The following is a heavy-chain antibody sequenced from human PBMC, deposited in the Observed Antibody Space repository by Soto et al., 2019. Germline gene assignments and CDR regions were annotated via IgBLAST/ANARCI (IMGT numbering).Heavy chain of an antibody. CDR3: ERGHPTVGSIHVVCDA. Sequence: EVQLLESGGGLVQPGGSLKLSCAASGFTFRNFAMNWVRQAPGKGPEWVSLINGGGTSTYYADSVKGRFTVSRDSSINAVFVEMSSRGGEDTAVYFFERGHPTVGSIHVVCDACGEGTLVTV. CDR1: GFTFRNFA. V-gene: IGHV3-23*03. J-gene: IGHJ5*02. CDR2: INGGGTST. D-gene: IGHD1-26*01.